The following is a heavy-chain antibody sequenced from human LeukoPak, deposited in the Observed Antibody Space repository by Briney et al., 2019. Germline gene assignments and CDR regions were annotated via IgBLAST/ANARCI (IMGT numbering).Heavy chain of an antibody. CDR2: IGTAGDT. Sequence: GGSLRLSCAASGFTFSSYAMSWVRQAPGKGLEWVSAIGTAGDTYYPGSVKGRFTISRENAKNSLYLQMNSLRAGDTAVYYCARELGRAFDIWGQGTMVTVSS. J-gene: IGHJ3*02. V-gene: IGHV3-13*01. CDR1: GFTFSSYA. CDR3: ARELGRAFDI. D-gene: IGHD3-10*01.